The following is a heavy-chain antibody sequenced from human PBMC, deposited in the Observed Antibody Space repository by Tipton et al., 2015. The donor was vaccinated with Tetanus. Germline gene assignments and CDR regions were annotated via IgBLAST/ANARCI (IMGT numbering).Heavy chain of an antibody. CDR2: VDRSGTT. Sequence: TLSLTCTVSGASINAGGYLWTWVRQHPGKGLAWIGRVDRSGTTTYNPSLKGRFTMSLDTSKNQFSLKLTSVTAADTAMYYCARGSDIVVVPGVTRADWFDPWGQGTLVTASS. V-gene: IGHV4-31*03. CDR3: ARGSDIVVVPGVTRADWFDP. J-gene: IGHJ5*02. D-gene: IGHD2-2*01. CDR1: GASINAGGYL.